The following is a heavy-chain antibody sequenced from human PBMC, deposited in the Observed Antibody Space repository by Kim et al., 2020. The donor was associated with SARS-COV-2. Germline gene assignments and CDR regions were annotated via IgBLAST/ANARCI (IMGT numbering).Heavy chain of an antibody. D-gene: IGHD6-19*01. CDR3: ARGRRILVGQWLVGHGMDV. CDR2: INHSGST. V-gene: IGHV4-34*01. CDR1: GGSFSGYY. Sequence: SETLSLTCAVYGGSFSGYYWSWIRQPPGKGLEWIGEINHSGSTNYNPSLKSRVTISVDTSKNQFSLKLSSVTAADTAVYYCARGRRILVGQWLVGHGMDVWGQGTTVTVSS. J-gene: IGHJ6*02.